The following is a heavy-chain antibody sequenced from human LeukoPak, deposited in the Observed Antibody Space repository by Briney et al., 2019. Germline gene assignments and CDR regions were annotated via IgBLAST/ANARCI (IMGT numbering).Heavy chain of an antibody. D-gene: IGHD6-19*01. CDR2: ISASGGST. J-gene: IGHJ4*02. CDR3: AKAPSVAGEDYFDY. Sequence: PGGSLRLSCAASGFTFSTYAMNWVRQAPGKGLEWVSAISASGGSTYYADSVKGRFTISRDNSENTLYVQMNSLRVEDTAVYYCAKAPSVAGEDYFDYWGQGTLVTVSS. V-gene: IGHV3-23*01. CDR1: GFTFSTYA.